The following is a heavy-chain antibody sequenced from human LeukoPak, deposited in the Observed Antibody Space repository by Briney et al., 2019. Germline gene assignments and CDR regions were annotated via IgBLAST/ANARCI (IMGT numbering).Heavy chain of an antibody. D-gene: IGHD3-22*01. CDR3: ARDRRARYYYDSSGYYPEPFDY. V-gene: IGHV1-69*06. J-gene: IGHJ4*02. CDR1: GGTFSSYA. Sequence: SVKVSCKASGGTFSSYAISWVRQAPGQGLEWMGGIIPIFGTANYAQKFQGRVTITADKSTSTAYMELSSLRSEDTAVYYCARDRRARYYYDSSGYYPEPFDYWGQGTLVTVSS. CDR2: IIPIFGTA.